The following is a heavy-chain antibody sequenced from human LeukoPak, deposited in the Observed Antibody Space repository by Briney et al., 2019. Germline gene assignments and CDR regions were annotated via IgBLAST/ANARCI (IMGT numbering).Heavy chain of an antibody. Sequence: GASVKVSCKASGYTFTGYYMQWVRQAPGQGLEWMGWINPNSGGTNYAQKFQGRVTMTRDTSISTAYMELSRLRSDDTAVYYCARTRYYYNSRSYGAPYYFDYWGQGTLVTVSS. CDR3: ARTRYYYNSRSYGAPYYFDY. CDR2: INPNSGGT. J-gene: IGHJ4*02. D-gene: IGHD3-10*01. CDR1: GYTFTGYY. V-gene: IGHV1-2*02.